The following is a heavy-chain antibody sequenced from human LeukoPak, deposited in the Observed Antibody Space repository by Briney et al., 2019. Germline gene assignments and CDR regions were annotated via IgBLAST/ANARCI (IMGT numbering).Heavy chain of an antibody. CDR1: GYTFTSYY. V-gene: IGHV1-46*01. CDR2: INVSGGST. CDR3: ATLASNYYDSSGYYYFFDY. Sequence: ASVKVSCKPSGYTFTSYYIHWVRQAPGQGLEWMGIINVSGGSTTYAQKFQGRATMTKDTSSTTVYMELSSLKSEDSAVYYCATLASNYYDSSGYYYFFDYRGQGTLVTVSS. D-gene: IGHD3-22*01. J-gene: IGHJ4*02.